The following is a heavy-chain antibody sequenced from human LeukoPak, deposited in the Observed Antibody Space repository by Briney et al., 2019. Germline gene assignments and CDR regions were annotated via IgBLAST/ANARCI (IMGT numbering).Heavy chain of an antibody. CDR2: INHSGST. D-gene: IGHD3-3*01. CDR1: GGSFSGYY. J-gene: IGHJ6*03. Sequence: SETLSLTCAVYGGSFSGYYWGWIRQPPGKGLEWIGEINHSGSTNYNPSLKSRVTISVDTSKNQFSLKLSSVTAADTAVYYCARGFTIFGVVIRYYYYYMDVWGKGTTVTVSS. CDR3: ARGFTIFGVVIRYYYYYMDV. V-gene: IGHV4-34*01.